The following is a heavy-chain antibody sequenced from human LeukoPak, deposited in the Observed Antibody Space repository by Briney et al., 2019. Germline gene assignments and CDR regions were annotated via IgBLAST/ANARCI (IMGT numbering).Heavy chain of an antibody. V-gene: IGHV4-39*01. D-gene: IGHD3-9*01. CDR1: GGSISSSSYY. CDR2: IYYSGST. J-gene: IGHJ6*02. CDR3: AVILTGSFYGMDV. Sequence: SETLSLTCTVSGGSISSSSYYWGWIRQPPGKGLEWIGSIYYSGSTYYNPSLKGRVTISVDTSKNQFSLKLSSVTAADTAVYYCAVILTGSFYGMDVWGQGTRSPSP.